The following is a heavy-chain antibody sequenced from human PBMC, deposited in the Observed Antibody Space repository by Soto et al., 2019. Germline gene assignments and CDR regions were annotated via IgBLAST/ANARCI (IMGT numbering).Heavy chain of an antibody. J-gene: IGHJ3*02. Sequence: EAQLVQSGPEVKKPGDSLKISCEDSGHSFSSYWIAWVRQMPGKGLEWMGIIYPGDSRTTYSPSFQGQVIISADKSISTSYLQWTSLKASDTAMYYCTRDLDYGGDSDTVDIWGQGTMVIVSS. CDR2: IYPGDSRT. CDR3: TRDLDYGGDSDTVDI. CDR1: GHSFSSYW. V-gene: IGHV5-51*03. D-gene: IGHD4-17*01.